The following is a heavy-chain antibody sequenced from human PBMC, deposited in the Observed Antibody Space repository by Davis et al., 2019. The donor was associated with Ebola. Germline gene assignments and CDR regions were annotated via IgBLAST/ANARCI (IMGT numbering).Heavy chain of an antibody. CDR2: INHSGST. CDR1: GGSFSGYY. J-gene: IGHJ4*02. Sequence: PSETLSLTCAVYGGSFSGYYWSWIRQPPGKGLEWIGEINHSGSTNYNPSLKSRVTISVDTSKNQFSLKLSSVTAADTAVYYCARGLPRDGYNLDYWGQGILVTVSS. V-gene: IGHV4-34*01. CDR3: ARGLPRDGYNLDY. D-gene: IGHD5-24*01.